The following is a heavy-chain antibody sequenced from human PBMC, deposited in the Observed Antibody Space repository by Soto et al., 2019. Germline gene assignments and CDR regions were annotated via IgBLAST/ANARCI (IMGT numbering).Heavy chain of an antibody. D-gene: IGHD6-19*01. CDR3: VRVTPYVAGSPQGIRDNWFDP. Sequence: SETLSLTCTVSGGSISSGGYYWSWIRQHPGKGLEWIGYIYYSGSTYYNPTLKSRVTISVDTSKNQFSLKLSSVTAAVTAVYYCVRVTPYVAGSPQGIRDNWFDPWGQGTLVTVSS. CDR2: IYYSGST. V-gene: IGHV4-31*03. J-gene: IGHJ5*02. CDR1: GGSISSGGYY.